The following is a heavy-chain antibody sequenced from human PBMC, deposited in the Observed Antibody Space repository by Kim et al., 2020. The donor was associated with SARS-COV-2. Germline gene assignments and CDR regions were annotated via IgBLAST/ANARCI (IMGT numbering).Heavy chain of an antibody. Sequence: SETLSLTCTVSGGSISSGSYYWSWIRQPPGKGLEWIGYIYYSGSTNYNPSLKSRVTISVDTSKNQFSLKLSSVTAADTAVYYCAHTHWSGYYLIDYWGQG. V-gene: IGHV4-61*01. D-gene: IGHD3-3*01. J-gene: IGHJ4*02. CDR1: GGSISSGSYY. CDR2: IYYSGST. CDR3: AHTHWSGYYLIDY.